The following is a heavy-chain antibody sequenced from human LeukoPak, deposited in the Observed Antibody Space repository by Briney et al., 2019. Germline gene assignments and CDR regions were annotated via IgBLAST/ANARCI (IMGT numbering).Heavy chain of an antibody. CDR2: IYDSGST. CDR3: ASLLDIVFDY. J-gene: IGHJ4*02. Sequence: SETLSLTCTVSGGSISSSSYYWGWIRQPPGKGLEWIGSIYDSGSTYYNPSLKSRVTISVDTSKNQFSLKLSSVTAADTAVYYCASLLDIVFDYWGQGTLVTVSS. D-gene: IGHD2-15*01. CDR1: GGSISSSSYY. V-gene: IGHV4-39*01.